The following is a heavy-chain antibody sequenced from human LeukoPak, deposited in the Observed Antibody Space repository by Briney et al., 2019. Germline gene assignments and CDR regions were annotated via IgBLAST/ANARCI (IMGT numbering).Heavy chain of an antibody. CDR1: GYTFTSHG. D-gene: IGHD2-2*01. CDR3: ARSCSSTSCNHDAFDI. J-gene: IGHJ3*02. CDR2: ISVYNGNT. V-gene: IGHV1-18*01. Sequence: ASVKVSCKASGYTFTSHGITWVRQAPGQGLEWMGWISVYNGNTNYAQKVQARVTMTTDTSTSTAYMELRSLRSDDTAVYYCARSCSSTSCNHDAFDIWGQGTMVTVSS.